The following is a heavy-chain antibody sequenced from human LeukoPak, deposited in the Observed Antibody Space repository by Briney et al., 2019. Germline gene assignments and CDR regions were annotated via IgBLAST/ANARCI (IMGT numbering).Heavy chain of an antibody. CDR3: ARGYGDYPVLVDY. CDR2: ISGSGGST. V-gene: IGHV3-23*01. Sequence: GGSLRLSCAASGFTFRSYGMSWVRQAPGKGLEWVSAISGSGGSTYYADSVKGRFTFSRDNSKNTLYLQMNSLRAEDTAVYYCARGYGDYPVLVDYWGQGTLVTVSS. CDR1: GFTFRSYG. D-gene: IGHD4-17*01. J-gene: IGHJ4*02.